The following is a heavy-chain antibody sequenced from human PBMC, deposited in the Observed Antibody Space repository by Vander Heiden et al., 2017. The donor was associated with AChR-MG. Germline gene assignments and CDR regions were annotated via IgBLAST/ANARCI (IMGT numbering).Heavy chain of an antibody. V-gene: IGHV3-23*01. CDR3: AKDPSLEYSSS. J-gene: IGHJ4*02. Sequence: EVQLLESGGGLVQPGGSLSLSCAASGLTFSSYAMSWVRQAPGKGLEWVSAISGSGGSTYYADSVKGRFTISRDNSKNTLYLQMNSLRAEDTAVYYCAKDPSLEYSSSWGQGTLVTVSS. CDR2: ISGSGGST. CDR1: GLTFSSYA. D-gene: IGHD6-6*01.